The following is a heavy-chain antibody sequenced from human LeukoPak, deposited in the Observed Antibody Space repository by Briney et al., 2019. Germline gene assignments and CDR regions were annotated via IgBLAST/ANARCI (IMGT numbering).Heavy chain of an antibody. Sequence: EASVKVSCKASGGTFSSYAISWVRQAPGQGLEWMGGIIPIFGTANYAQKFQGRVTITADESTSTAYMELSSLRSEDTAVYYCARDFRDYYDSSGYLTRSWFDPWGQGTLVTVSS. J-gene: IGHJ5*02. V-gene: IGHV1-69*13. D-gene: IGHD3-22*01. CDR2: IIPIFGTA. CDR3: ARDFRDYYDSSGYLTRSWFDP. CDR1: GGTFSSYA.